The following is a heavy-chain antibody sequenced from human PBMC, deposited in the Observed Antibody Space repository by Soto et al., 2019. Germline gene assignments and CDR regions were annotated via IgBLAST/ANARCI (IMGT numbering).Heavy chain of an antibody. CDR1: GYTFTSYD. V-gene: IGHV1-8*01. CDR3: ARGGYYCDYYYYYGMDV. Sequence: QVQLVQSGAEVKKPGASVKVSCKASGYTFTSYDINWVRQATGQGLEWMGWMNPNSGNTGYAQKFQGRVTMTRNTSISTAYMELSSLRSEDTAVYYCARGGYYCDYYYYYGMDVWGQGTTVTVSS. D-gene: IGHD4-17*01. CDR2: MNPNSGNT. J-gene: IGHJ6*02.